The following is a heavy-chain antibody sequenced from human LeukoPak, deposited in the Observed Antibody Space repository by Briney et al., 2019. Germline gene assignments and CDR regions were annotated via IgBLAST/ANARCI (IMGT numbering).Heavy chain of an antibody. CDR2: IGGTGGAT. CDR3: AKACTTAARQPFDS. D-gene: IGHD6-6*01. V-gene: IGHV3-23*01. J-gene: IGHJ4*02. Sequence: GGPLRLSCAASGFTFSSYSMSWVRQAPGKGLEWISVIGGTGGATFYADSVKGRFTISRDNSKNTLDLQMKSLRAEDTAIYYCAKACTTAARQPFDSWGQGTLVTVSS. CDR1: GFTFSSYS.